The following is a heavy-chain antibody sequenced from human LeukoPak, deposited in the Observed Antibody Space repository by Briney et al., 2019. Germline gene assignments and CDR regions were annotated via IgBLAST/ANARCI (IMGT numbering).Heavy chain of an antibody. CDR2: ISYDGGNI. CDR1: GFIFSSYG. V-gene: IGHV3-30*18. Sequence: PGRSLRLSCAASGFIFSSYGMHWVRQAPGKGLEWVAVISYDGGNISYTDSVKGRFTISRDNSKNMLYLQMNSLGTEDTAVYYCAKDRWGAVASFDYWGQGTLVTVSS. J-gene: IGHJ4*02. D-gene: IGHD6-19*01. CDR3: AKDRWGAVASFDY.